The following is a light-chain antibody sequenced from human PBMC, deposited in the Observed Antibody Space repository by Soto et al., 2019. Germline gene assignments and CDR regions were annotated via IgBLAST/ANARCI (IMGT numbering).Light chain of an antibody. CDR3: QQYNNWPGT. CDR2: GAS. V-gene: IGKV3-15*01. J-gene: IGKJ1*01. CDR1: QSVSSK. Sequence: EIVLTQSPVTLSVSPGERATLSCRASQSVSSKLAWYQQKPGQAPRLLFYGASTGATGIPARFSGSRSETDFTRSISSLQSEDFAIYYYQQYNNWPGTFGQGTKVEIK.